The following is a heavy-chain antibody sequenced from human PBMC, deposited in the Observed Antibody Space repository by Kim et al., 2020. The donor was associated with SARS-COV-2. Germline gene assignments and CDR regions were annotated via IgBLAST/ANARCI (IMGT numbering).Heavy chain of an antibody. Sequence: SVKGRFTISRDNSKTTLDLQMTSLRAEDTAVYYCAKLFDPSGWSLNWFDPWGQGTLVTVSS. D-gene: IGHD6-19*01. CDR3: AKLFDPSGWSLNWFDP. J-gene: IGHJ5*02. V-gene: IGHV3-23*03.